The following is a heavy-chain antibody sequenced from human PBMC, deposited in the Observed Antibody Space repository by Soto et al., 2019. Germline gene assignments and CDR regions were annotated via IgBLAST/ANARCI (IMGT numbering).Heavy chain of an antibody. CDR2: ISAYNGNT. Sequence: GASVKVSFKASGYTFTSYGISWVRQAPGQGLEWMGWISAYNGNTNYAQKLQGRVTMTTDTSTSTAYMELRSLRSDDTAVYYCARVDSIAAAGTDFDYWGQGTLVTVSS. CDR1: GYTFTSYG. D-gene: IGHD6-13*01. V-gene: IGHV1-18*01. J-gene: IGHJ4*02. CDR3: ARVDSIAAAGTDFDY.